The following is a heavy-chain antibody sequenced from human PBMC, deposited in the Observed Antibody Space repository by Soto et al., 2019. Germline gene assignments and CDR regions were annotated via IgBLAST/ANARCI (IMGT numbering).Heavy chain of an antibody. CDR2: IYHSGST. J-gene: IGHJ4*02. CDR3: ARMSGTYYVPDY. Sequence: QVQLQESGPRLVEASQTLSLPCTVSNASITSSGYYWSWVRQPPGKRLEWIGYIYHSGSTFYSPSLQSRLTMSVDTSKNQFSLTLRSVTAADTAVYHCARMSGTYYVPDYWGQGTLVTVSS. V-gene: IGHV4-31*03. CDR1: NASITSSGYY. D-gene: IGHD1-26*01.